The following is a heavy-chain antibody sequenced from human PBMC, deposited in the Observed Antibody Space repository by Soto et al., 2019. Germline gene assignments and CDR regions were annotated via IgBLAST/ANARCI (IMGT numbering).Heavy chain of an antibody. Sequence: QVQLVQSGAEVKKPGSSVKVSCKASGGTFSSYAISWVRQAPGQGLEWMGGIIPIFGTANYAQKFQGRVTXTXAXXTSTAYMELISLRSEDTAVYYCARGSPATRYAFDIWGQGTMVTVSS. V-gene: IGHV1-69*05. D-gene: IGHD3-10*01. CDR2: IIPIFGTA. J-gene: IGHJ3*02. CDR3: ARGSPATRYAFDI. CDR1: GGTFSSYA.